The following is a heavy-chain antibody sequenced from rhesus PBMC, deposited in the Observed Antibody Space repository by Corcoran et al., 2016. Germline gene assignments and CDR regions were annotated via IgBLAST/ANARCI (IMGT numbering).Heavy chain of an antibody. Sequence: EVQLVESGGGLVQPGGSLRLSCAASGFTFSSYGMSWVRQAPGKGLEWVSYISHGGGSTYYADSVKGRFTISRDNSKNTRSLQRNSLRAEDTAVYYCAKDSRVAAAGTGGGFDYWGQGVLVTVSS. J-gene: IGHJ4*01. D-gene: IGHD6-25*01. CDR1: GFTFSSYG. CDR2: ISHGGGST. CDR3: AKDSRVAAAGTGGGFDY. V-gene: IGHV3S5*01.